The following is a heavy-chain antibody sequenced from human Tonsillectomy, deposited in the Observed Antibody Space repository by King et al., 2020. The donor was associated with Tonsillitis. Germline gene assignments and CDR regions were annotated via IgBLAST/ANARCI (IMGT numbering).Heavy chain of an antibody. J-gene: IGHJ3*02. CDR2: ITSHSKYL. CDR3: AKDKGAGYYDSGRGAFDI. V-gene: IGHV3-21*01. Sequence: VQLVESGGGLVKPGGSLRLSCAASGFTFSDCDMNWVRPAPGKGLEWGSSITSHSKYLHYADLVKGRFTISRDTAQNSLYLQMYSLRADDTAVYYCAKDKGAGYYDSGRGAFDIWGQGTMVYVSS. D-gene: IGHD3-22*01. CDR1: GFTFSDCD.